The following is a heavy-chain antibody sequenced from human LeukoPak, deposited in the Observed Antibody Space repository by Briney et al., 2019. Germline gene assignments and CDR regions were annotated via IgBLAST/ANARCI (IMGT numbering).Heavy chain of an antibody. V-gene: IGHV7-4-1*01. J-gene: IGHJ3*02. CDR3: AREDGIAVAGTDAFDI. D-gene: IGHD6-19*01. Sequence: ASVRVSCKASGYTFTSYAMNWVRQAPGQGLEWMGWINTNTGNPTYAQGFTGRFVFSLDTSVSTAYLQICSLKAEDTAVYYCAREDGIAVAGTDAFDIWGQGTMVTVSS. CDR1: GYTFTSYA. CDR2: INTNTGNP.